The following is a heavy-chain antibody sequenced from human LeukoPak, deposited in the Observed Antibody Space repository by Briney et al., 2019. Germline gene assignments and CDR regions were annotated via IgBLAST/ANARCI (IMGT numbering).Heavy chain of an antibody. CDR3: AREAEYYYDSSGYYYYFDY. D-gene: IGHD3-22*01. CDR1: GGSISSYY. CDR2: IYTSGST. J-gene: IGHJ4*02. V-gene: IGHV4-4*07. Sequence: SETLSLTCTVSGGSISSYYWSWTRQPAGKGLEWIGRIYTSGSTNYNPSLQSRVTMSVDTSKNQFSLKLSSVTAADTAVYYCAREAEYYYDSSGYYYYFDYWGQGTLVTVSS.